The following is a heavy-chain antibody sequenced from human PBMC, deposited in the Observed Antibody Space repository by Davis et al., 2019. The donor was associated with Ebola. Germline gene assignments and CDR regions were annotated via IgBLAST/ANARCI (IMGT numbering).Heavy chain of an antibody. J-gene: IGHJ2*01. D-gene: IGHD6-19*01. Sequence: GGSLRLSCAASGFTFSSYSMNWVRQAPGKGLEWVSYISSSSSTIYYADSVKGRFTISRDNAKNTLYLQMNSLRAEDTAVYYCAVEARQWLADWYFDLWGRGTLVTVSS. V-gene: IGHV3-48*01. CDR2: ISSSSSTI. CDR3: AVEARQWLADWYFDL. CDR1: GFTFSSYS.